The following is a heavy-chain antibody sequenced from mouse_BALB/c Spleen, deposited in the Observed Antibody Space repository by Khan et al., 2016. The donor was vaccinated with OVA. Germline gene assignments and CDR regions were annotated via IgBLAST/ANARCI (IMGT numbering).Heavy chain of an antibody. Sequence: EVKLLESGPGLVKPSQSLSLTCTVTGYSITSDYAWNWIRQFPGNRLEWMGYINYSGSTSKKPSLKSRMSISRDTSKNQIFLQLNSVTTDDTATYYCVRGRSYWGQGTLVTVSA. CDR2: INYSGST. CDR3: VRGRSY. J-gene: IGHJ3*01. V-gene: IGHV3-2*02. CDR1: GYSITSDYA.